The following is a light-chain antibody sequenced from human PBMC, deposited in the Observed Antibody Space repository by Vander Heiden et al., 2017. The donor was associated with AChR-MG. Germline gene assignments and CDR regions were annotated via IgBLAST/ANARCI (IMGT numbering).Light chain of an antibody. CDR2: AAS. V-gene: IGKV1-39*01. CDR3: QQSVITPRT. Sequence: DVQMTQSPSSLSASVGDTVTITCRASQRISSCLNWYQHKPGEAPKLLIFAASYLQGGVPSRFSGSGSGTDYTLTISSLQPEDSATYYCQQSVITPRTFGQGTKVEIK. CDR1: QRISSC. J-gene: IGKJ1*01.